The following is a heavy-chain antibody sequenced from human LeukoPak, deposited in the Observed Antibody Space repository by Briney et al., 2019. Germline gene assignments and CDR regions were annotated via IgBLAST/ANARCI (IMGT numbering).Heavy chain of an antibody. CDR1: GFTFSSYG. V-gene: IGHV3-30*18. CDR3: AKSLYGSGSYWDPNFDY. CDR2: ISRDGSNK. Sequence: GRSLRLSCAASGFTFSSYGMHWVRQAPGKGLEWVAVISRDGSNKYSADSVQGRFTISRDNYKNMLYLQMNSLRAEDTAVYYCAKSLYGSGSYWDPNFDYWGQGTLVTVSS. D-gene: IGHD3-10*01. J-gene: IGHJ4*02.